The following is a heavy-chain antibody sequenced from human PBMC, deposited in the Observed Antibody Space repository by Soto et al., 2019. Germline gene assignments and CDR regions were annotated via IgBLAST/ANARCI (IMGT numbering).Heavy chain of an antibody. V-gene: IGHV4-61*01. CDR2: IYNSGST. J-gene: IGHJ6*02. Sequence: PSETLSLTCTVSGGSVSSGSDYWSWIRQPPGKGLEWIGYIYNSGSTNYNPSLKSRVTISVDTSKNQFSLKLSSVTAADTAVYYCASSNIAAAGFYYYGMDVWGRGTTVTVSS. CDR1: GGSVSSGSDY. D-gene: IGHD6-13*01. CDR3: ASSNIAAAGFYYYGMDV.